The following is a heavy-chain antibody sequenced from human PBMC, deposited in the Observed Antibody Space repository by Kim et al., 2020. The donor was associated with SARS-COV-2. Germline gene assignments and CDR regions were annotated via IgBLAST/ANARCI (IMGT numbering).Heavy chain of an antibody. CDR3: AIIFGDDFDY. J-gene: IGHJ4*02. CDR2: ISGSGGNK. Sequence: GGSLRLSCTASGFTFSNYAMSWVRQAPGKGLEWVSGISGSGGNKYYSDSVKGRFTIPRDNSKNTLYLQMNSLRAEDTAVYYCAIIFGDDFDYWGQGTLVTVSS. D-gene: IGHD2-21*01. CDR1: GFTFSNYA. V-gene: IGHV3-23*01.